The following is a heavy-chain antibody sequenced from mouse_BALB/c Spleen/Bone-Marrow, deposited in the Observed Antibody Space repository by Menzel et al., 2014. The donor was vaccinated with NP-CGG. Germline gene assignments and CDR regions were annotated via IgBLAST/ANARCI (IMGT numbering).Heavy chain of an antibody. CDR3: ARLGYYGSFAY. V-gene: IGHV4-1*02. D-gene: IGHD2-3*01. CDR1: GFDFSRYW. J-gene: IGHJ2*01. CDR2: INPESSTI. Sequence: DVKLVESGGGLVQPGGSLKFSCAASGFDFSRYWMSWVRQAPGKGLEWIGEINPESSTINYAPSLKYKFIITRDNAKNTLYLQMNKVRSEDTAVYYCARLGYYGSFAYWGQGTTLTVSS.